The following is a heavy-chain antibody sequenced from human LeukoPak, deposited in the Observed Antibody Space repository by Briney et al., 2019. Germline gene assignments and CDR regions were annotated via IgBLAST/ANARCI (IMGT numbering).Heavy chain of an antibody. CDR3: AGDQSPHYYDSSGYGAFNL. V-gene: IGHV3-23*01. J-gene: IGHJ3*01. Sequence: SGGSRRLSCVPSGFAFNTFAMNWVRQAPGKGLEWVSGISASGSRTYYGKSVKGRFTISRDNSKNTLFLQMNNLRGDDTARYFCAGDQSPHYYDSSGYGAFNLWGQGTMVTVSS. D-gene: IGHD3-22*01. CDR2: ISASGSRT. CDR1: GFAFNTFA.